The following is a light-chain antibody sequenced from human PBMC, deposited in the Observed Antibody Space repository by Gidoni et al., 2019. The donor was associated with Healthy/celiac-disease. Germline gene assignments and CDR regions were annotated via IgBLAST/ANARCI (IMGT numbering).Light chain of an antibody. CDR3: QQYYSVPFT. CDR2: WAS. CDR1: QSVLYSSNNKNY. Sequence: DVVMTQSPDSLAVSLGERATINCKSSQSVLYSSNNKNYLAWYQQKPGQPPRLLIYWASTRESGVPDRFSGSGSGTDFTLTISSLQAEYVAVYYCQQYYSVPFTFGPGTTVDIK. J-gene: IGKJ3*01. V-gene: IGKV4-1*01.